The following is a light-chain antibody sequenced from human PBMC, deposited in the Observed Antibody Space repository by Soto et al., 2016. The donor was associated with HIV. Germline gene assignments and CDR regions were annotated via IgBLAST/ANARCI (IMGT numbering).Light chain of an antibody. J-gene: IGKJ1*01. Sequence: IQMTQSPSTLSASVADRVTITCRASQTINSWLAWYQQKPGKAPKLLIYKASNFKSGVPSRFSGSGSGTEFTLTINSLQPDDFAIYYCQQYNGSPWTFGPRDEGGNQT. CDR1: QTINSW. CDR3: QQYNGSPWT. V-gene: IGKV1-5*03. CDR2: KAS.